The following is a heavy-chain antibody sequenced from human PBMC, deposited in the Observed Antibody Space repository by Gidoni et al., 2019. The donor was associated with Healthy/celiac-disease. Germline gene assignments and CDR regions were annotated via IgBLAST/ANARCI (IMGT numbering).Heavy chain of an antibody. J-gene: IGHJ4*02. V-gene: IGHV3-66*01. CDR1: GFTVSSNY. CDR3: ARDSVADDY. D-gene: IGHD6-19*01. CDR2: IYIGCST. Sequence: EVRLVESGGGLVQPGGSLRLSCAASGFTVSSNYMSWVRQAPGKGLEWGSVIYIGCSTYYADSVKGRFTISRDNSKNTLYLQMNSLRAEDTAVYYFARDSVADDYWGQGTLVTVSA.